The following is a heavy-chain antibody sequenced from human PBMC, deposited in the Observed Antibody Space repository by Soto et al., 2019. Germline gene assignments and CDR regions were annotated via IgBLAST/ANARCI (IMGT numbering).Heavy chain of an antibody. D-gene: IGHD7-27*01. CDR1: GDSVSSNSAS. J-gene: IGHJ4*02. V-gene: IGHV6-1*01. CDR2: TYYRSKWSN. CDR3: ARDPTGDLYFDY. Sequence: SQTLSLTCAISGDSVSSNSASWNLIRQSPSRGLEWLGRTYYRSKWSNDYAVSVKSRITINPDTSKNQFPLQLNSVTPEDTAVYYCARDPTGDLYFDYWGQGTLVTVYS.